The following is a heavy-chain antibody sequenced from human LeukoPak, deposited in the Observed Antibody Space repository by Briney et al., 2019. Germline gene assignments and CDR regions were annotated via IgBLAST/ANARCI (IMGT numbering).Heavy chain of an antibody. CDR1: GFAFDNYA. D-gene: IGHD3-3*01. Sequence: GGSLRLSCAASGFAFDNYAMHWIRQAPGKGLEWVSLISGDGTTTYHAESVKGRFTISRDNSKNTLYLQMNSLRAEDTAVYYCAKDPPRFGVVIKNWFDPWGQGTLVTVSS. V-gene: IGHV3-43*02. CDR2: ISGDGTTT. J-gene: IGHJ5*02. CDR3: AKDPPRFGVVIKNWFDP.